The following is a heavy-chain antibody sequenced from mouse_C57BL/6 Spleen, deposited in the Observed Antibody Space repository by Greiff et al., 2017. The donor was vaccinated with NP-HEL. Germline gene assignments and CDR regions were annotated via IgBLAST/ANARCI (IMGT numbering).Heavy chain of an antibody. Sequence: QVQLKQSGAELVKPGASVKMSCKASGYTFTSYWITWVKQRPGQGLEWIGDIYPGSGSTNYNEKFKSKATLTVDTSSSTAYMQLSSLTSEDSAVYYCARDYYGSYYYAMDYWGQGTSVTVSS. J-gene: IGHJ4*01. V-gene: IGHV1-55*01. CDR2: IYPGSGST. D-gene: IGHD1-2*01. CDR3: ARDYYGSYYYAMDY. CDR1: GYTFTSYW.